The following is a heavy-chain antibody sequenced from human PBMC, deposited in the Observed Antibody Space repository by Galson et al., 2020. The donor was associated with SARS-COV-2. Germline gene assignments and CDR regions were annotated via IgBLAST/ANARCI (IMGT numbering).Heavy chain of an antibody. CDR1: GFTFSSYW. Sequence: QLGESLKISCAASGFTFSSYWMSWVRQAPGKGLEWVANIKQDGSEKYYVDSVKGRFTISRDNDKNSLYLQMNSLRAEDTAVYYCARGGDYDILTGYYPYYYYGMDVWGQGTTVTVSS. V-gene: IGHV3-7*01. J-gene: IGHJ6*02. CDR3: ARGGDYDILTGYYPYYYYGMDV. D-gene: IGHD3-9*01. CDR2: IKQDGSEK.